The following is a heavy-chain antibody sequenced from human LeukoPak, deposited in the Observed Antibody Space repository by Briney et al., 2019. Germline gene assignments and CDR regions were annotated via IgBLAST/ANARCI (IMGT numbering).Heavy chain of an antibody. D-gene: IGHD3-3*01. CDR1: GDSISEYY. J-gene: IGHJ4*02. V-gene: IGHV4-39*01. Sequence: SETLSLTCSVSGDSISEYYWGWIRQPPGKGLEWIGSIYYSGITYYNPSLKSQVTISVDTSKNQFSLKLSSVTAADTAVYYCARLNVLRFLEWFFDNWGQGTLVTVSS. CDR3: ARLNVLRFLEWFFDN. CDR2: IYYSGIT.